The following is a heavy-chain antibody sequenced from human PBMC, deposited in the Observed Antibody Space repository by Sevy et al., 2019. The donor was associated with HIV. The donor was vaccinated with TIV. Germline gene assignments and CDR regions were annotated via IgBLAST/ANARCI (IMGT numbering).Heavy chain of an antibody. Sequence: SETLSLTCAVSGGSINSGGYSWSWIRQPPGKGLEWIGYIFQSGATYYIPSLQSRVSISVDMSKNQFSLNLRSVTAADTAVYYCARGRVGDSSSWYGAFDVWGQGTMVTV. D-gene: IGHD6-13*01. J-gene: IGHJ3*01. CDR2: IFQSGAT. CDR1: GGSINSGGYS. CDR3: ARGRVGDSSSWYGAFDV. V-gene: IGHV4-30-2*01.